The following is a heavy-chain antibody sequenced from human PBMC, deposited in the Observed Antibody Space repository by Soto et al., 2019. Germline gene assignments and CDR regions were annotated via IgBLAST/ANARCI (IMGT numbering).Heavy chain of an antibody. CDR2: INAGNGNT. CDR1: GYTFTSYA. CDR3: ASLAADSGYDVDAFDI. D-gene: IGHD5-12*01. J-gene: IGHJ3*02. Sequence: ASVKVSCKASGYTFTSYAMHWVRQAPGQRLEWMGWINAGNGNTKYSQKFQGRVTITRDTSASTAYMELSSLRSEDTAVYYCASLAADSGYDVDAFDIWGQGTMVTVSS. V-gene: IGHV1-3*01.